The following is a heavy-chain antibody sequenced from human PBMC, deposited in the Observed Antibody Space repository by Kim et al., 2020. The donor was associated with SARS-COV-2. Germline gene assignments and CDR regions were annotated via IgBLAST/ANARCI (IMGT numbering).Heavy chain of an antibody. J-gene: IGHJ4*02. D-gene: IGHD1-26*01. Sequence: YYADSVKGRFTISRDNSKNTLYLQMSSLRAEDTAVYYCVKVKLGGSYWDYWGQGTLVTVSS. CDR3: VKVKLGGSYWDY. V-gene: IGHV3-64D*09.